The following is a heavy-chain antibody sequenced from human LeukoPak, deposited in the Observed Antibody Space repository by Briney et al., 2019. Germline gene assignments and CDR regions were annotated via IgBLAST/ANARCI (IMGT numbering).Heavy chain of an antibody. CDR2: INHSGST. V-gene: IGHV4-34*01. CDR1: GGSFSGYY. D-gene: IGHD5-24*01. Sequence: SETLSLTCAVYGGSFSGYYWSWIRQPPGKGLEWIGEINHSGSTNYNPSLKSRVTISVDTSKNQFSLKLSSVTAADTAVYYCAGGGWLQYSGWGQGTLVTVSS. J-gene: IGHJ4*02. CDR3: AGGGWLQYSG.